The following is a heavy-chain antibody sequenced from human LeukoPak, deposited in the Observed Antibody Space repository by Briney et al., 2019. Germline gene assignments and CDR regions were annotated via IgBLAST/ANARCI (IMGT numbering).Heavy chain of an antibody. CDR3: ARDPYAYWYFDF. Sequence: GGSLRLSCAASGFTFSSYEMNWVRQVPGKGLEWVSSISSGSSVIYYADSVKGRFSISRDNAKDLLFLQMNSLRAEDTAVYYCARDPYAYWYFDFWGRGTLVTVSS. J-gene: IGHJ2*01. D-gene: IGHD3-16*01. CDR1: GFTFSSYE. CDR2: ISSGSSVI. V-gene: IGHV3-21*01.